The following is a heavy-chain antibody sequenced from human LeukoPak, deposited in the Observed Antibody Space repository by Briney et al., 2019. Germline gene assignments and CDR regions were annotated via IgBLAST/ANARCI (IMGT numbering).Heavy chain of an antibody. CDR3: ARDQRTRYCSGGSCYSDWFDP. J-gene: IGHJ5*02. D-gene: IGHD2-15*01. CDR2: IIPILGIA. V-gene: IGHV1-69*10. CDR1: GGTFSSYT. Sequence: GASVKVSCKASGGTFSSYTISWVRQAPGQGLEWMGGIIPILGIANYAQKFQGRVTITADKSTSTAYMELSSLRSEDTAVYYCARDQRTRYCSGGSCYSDWFDPWGQGTLVTVSS.